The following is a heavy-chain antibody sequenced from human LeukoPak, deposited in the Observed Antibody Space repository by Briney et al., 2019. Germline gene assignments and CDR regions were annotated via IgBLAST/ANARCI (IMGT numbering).Heavy chain of an antibody. CDR2: INSDGSST. D-gene: IGHD5-18*01. Sequence: PGGSLRLSCAASGFTFSDYSMNWVRQAPGKGLVWVSRINSDGSSTSYADSVKGRFTISRDNAKNTLYLQMNSLRAEDTAVYYCARDLPDSYGPEGNWYFDLWGRGTLVTVSS. CDR3: ARDLPDSYGPEGNWYFDL. J-gene: IGHJ2*01. V-gene: IGHV3-74*01. CDR1: GFTFSDYS.